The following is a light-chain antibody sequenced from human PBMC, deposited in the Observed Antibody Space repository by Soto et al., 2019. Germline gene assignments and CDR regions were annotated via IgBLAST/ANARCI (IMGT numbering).Light chain of an antibody. J-gene: IGLJ1*01. CDR1: SSNVGGNP. V-gene: IGLV1-44*01. CDR2: TNT. Sequence: QSLLTQPPSASGTPGQRVTSSCSGSSSNVGGNPVNWYQHVPTTAPKLLIYTNTQRPSGVPDRFPDSKSGTSASLAISGLQSEDEADYYCASWDDSLNGPVFGTGTKVTVL. CDR3: ASWDDSLNGPV.